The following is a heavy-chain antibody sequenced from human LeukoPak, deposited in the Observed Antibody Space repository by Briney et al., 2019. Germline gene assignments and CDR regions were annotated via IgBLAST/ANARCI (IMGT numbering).Heavy chain of an antibody. CDR2: INSDGSST. D-gene: IGHD4-17*01. Sequence: QPGGSLRLSCAASGFTFSSYWMHWVRQAPGKWLGWVSRINSDGSSTSYADSVKGRFTISRDNAKNTLYLQMNSLRAEDTAVYYCATVLNGNWFDPWGQGTLVTVSS. J-gene: IGHJ5*02. CDR3: ATVLNGNWFDP. CDR1: GFTFSSYW. V-gene: IGHV3-74*01.